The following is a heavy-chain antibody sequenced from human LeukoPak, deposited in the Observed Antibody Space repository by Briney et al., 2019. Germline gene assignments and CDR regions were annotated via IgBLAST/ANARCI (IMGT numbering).Heavy chain of an antibody. D-gene: IGHD3-3*01. Sequence: GGSLRLSCAASGFSFSSYWMHWVRQAPGKGLVWVSRISSDGSIINYADSVKGRFTISRDNAKNTLYLQMNSLRVEDTAVYYCARVMSGYYVVLDVWGQGTMVTVSS. V-gene: IGHV3-74*01. J-gene: IGHJ3*01. CDR3: ARVMSGYYVVLDV. CDR2: ISSDGSII. CDR1: GFSFSSYW.